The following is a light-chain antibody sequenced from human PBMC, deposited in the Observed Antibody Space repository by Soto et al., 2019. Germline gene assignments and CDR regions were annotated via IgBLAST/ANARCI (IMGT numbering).Light chain of an antibody. V-gene: IGLV2-14*01. CDR3: SSYTGGNARVV. Sequence: QSVLTQPASVSGSPGQSITISCTGSDVGAYRYVSWYQQHPGKAPRLMIYDVSNRPSGVSDRFSGSKSGNTASLTISVLQRDDEAYCFCSSYTGGNARVVFGGGPKLTAL. CDR2: DVS. CDR1: SDVGAYRY. J-gene: IGLJ2*01.